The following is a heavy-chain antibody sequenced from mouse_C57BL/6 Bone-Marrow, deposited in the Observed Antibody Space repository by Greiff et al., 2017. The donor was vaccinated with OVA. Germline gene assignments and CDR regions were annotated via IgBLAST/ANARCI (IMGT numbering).Heavy chain of an antibody. D-gene: IGHD2-1*01. CDR1: GYTITSYC. J-gene: IGHJ3*01. CDR3: AFYYGNFGFAY. Sequence: QVQLQQSGAELVMPGASVTLSCKASGYTITSYCMHWVKPRPGQGLEWIGEIDPSDSYTKYNPQFQGKTTFTVDTSSSQAYLQLSTLTSEDSAVYYCAFYYGNFGFAYWGQGTLVTVSA. V-gene: IGHV1-69*01. CDR2: IDPSDSYT.